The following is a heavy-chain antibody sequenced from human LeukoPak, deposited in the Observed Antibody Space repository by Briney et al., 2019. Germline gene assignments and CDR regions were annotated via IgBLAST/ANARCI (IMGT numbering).Heavy chain of an antibody. Sequence: ASVTVSCTASGGTFSSYAISWVRQAPGQGLEWMGGIIPIFGTANYAQKFQGRVTITTDESTSTAYMELSSLRSEDTAVYYCARSPFWSGYSYYYYYYYMDVWGKGTTVTVSS. CDR3: ARSPFWSGYSYYYYYYYMDV. CDR2: IIPIFGTA. CDR1: GGTFSSYA. J-gene: IGHJ6*03. V-gene: IGHV1-69*05. D-gene: IGHD3-3*01.